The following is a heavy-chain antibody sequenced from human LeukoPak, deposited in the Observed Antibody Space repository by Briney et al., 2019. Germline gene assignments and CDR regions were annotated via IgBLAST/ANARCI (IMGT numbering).Heavy chain of an antibody. J-gene: IGHJ5*02. D-gene: IGHD3-10*01. V-gene: IGHV3-7*01. CDR1: GFTFSSYW. Sequence: GGSLRLSCAASGFTFSSYWMSWVRQAPGKGLEWVANIKQDGSEKYYVDSVKGRFTISRDNAKNSLYLQMNSLRAEDTAVYYCASMVRGVKYNWFDPWGKGTLVTVSS. CDR3: ASMVRGVKYNWFDP. CDR2: IKQDGSEK.